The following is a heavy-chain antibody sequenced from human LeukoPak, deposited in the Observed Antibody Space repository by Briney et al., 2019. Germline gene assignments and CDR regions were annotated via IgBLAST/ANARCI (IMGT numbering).Heavy chain of an antibody. V-gene: IGHV3-74*01. CDR3: ARGGVIITFLSSPFDY. D-gene: IGHD3-10*01. J-gene: IGHJ4*02. CDR2: ISTDASST. Sequence: GGSLRLSCAGSGFTFSSYWMHWVRQAPGKGLVWVSRISTDASSTTYADSVKGRSTISRDNAKGTLYLQMNSLRAEDTAVYYCARGGVIITFLSSPFDYWGQGTLVTVSS. CDR1: GFTFSSYW.